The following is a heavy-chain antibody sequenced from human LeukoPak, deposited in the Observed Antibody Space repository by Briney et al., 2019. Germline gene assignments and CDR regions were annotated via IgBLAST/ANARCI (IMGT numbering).Heavy chain of an antibody. V-gene: IGHV3-48*02. D-gene: IGHD3-22*01. CDR3: ARGDSSGYGPDY. Sequence: GGPLRLSCAASGFTFSTYNMNWVRQAPGKGLEWVSYISSSSSTIYYSDSVKGRFTISRDNAKNSLYLQMNSLRDEDTAVYYCARGDSSGYGPDYWGQGTLVTVSS. CDR2: ISSSSSTI. J-gene: IGHJ4*02. CDR1: GFTFSTYN.